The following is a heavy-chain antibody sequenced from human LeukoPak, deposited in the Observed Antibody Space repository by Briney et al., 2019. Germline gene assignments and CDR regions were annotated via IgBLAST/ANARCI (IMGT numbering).Heavy chain of an antibody. CDR3: ATLLRGY. CDR1: GFTFSDAW. V-gene: IGHV3-15*01. J-gene: IGHJ4*02. Sequence: GGSLRLSCAASGFTFSDAWMYWVRQAPGKGPEWVGHIKSKTDGGTTDYAAPVKGRFTISRDDSKNTLSLQMNSLKTEDTAVYYCATLLRGYWGQGTLVTVSS. D-gene: IGHD3-10*01. CDR2: IKSKTDGGTT.